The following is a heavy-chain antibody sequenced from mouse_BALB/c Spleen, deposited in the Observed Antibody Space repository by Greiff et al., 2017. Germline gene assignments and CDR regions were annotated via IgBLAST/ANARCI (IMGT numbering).Heavy chain of an antibody. CDR3: ARGIRGYFDV. V-gene: IGHV14-4*02. D-gene: IGHD3-3*01. Sequence: VQLQQSGAELVRSGASVKLSCTASGFNIKDYYMHWVKQRPEQGLEWIGWIDPENGDTEYDPKFQGKATITADTSSNTAYLQLSSLTSEDTAVYYCARGIRGYFDVWGAGTTVTVSS. CDR2: IDPENGDT. CDR1: GFNIKDYY. J-gene: IGHJ1*01.